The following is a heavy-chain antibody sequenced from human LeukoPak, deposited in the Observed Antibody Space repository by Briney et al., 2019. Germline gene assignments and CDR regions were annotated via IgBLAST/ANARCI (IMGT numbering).Heavy chain of an antibody. Sequence: SGTLSLTCAVSDVSISSNNWWSWVRQAPGKGLEWIGEIYHSGSTNYNPSLKSRVTISVDKSKNQLSLKLTSVTAADTAVYYCARDVGARLPGYWGQGTLVTVSS. CDR2: IYHSGST. V-gene: IGHV4-4*02. CDR3: ARDVGARLPGY. J-gene: IGHJ4*02. CDR1: DVSISSNNW. D-gene: IGHD6-6*01.